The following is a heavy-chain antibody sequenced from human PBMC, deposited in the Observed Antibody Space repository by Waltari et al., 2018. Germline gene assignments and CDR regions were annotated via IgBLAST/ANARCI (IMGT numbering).Heavy chain of an antibody. J-gene: IGHJ6*03. CDR1: GGTFSSYA. CDR3: ASSGFWSGYYPKVYYYYMDV. V-gene: IGHV1-69*04. CDR2: IIPILGIA. D-gene: IGHD3-3*01. Sequence: QVQLVQSGAEVKKPGSSVKVSCKASGGTFSSYAISWVRQAPGQGLGWMGGIIPILGIANYAQKFQGRVTITADESTSTAYMELSSLRSEDTAVYYCASSGFWSGYYPKVYYYYMDVWGKGTTVTVSS.